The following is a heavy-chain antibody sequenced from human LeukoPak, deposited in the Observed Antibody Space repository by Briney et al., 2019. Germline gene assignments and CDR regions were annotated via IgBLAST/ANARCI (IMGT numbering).Heavy chain of an antibody. CDR3: ARIGYSSSSIDY. D-gene: IGHD6-13*01. Sequence: PGGSLRLSCAASGFTFSWYWMSWVRQAPGKGLKWVANIKEDGSIKYYVDSVKGRLTISRDNAKSSVYLQVNSLRAEDTALYYCARIGYSSSSIDYWGQGTLVTVSS. CDR1: GFTFSWYW. J-gene: IGHJ4*02. CDR2: IKEDGSIK. V-gene: IGHV3-7*01.